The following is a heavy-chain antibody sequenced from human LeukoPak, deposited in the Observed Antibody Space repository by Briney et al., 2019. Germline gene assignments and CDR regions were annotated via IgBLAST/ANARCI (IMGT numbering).Heavy chain of an antibody. Sequence: SETLSLTCTVSGGSISSYYWSWIRQPPGKGLEWIGYIYYSGSTNYNPSLKSRVTISVDTSKNQFSLKLYSVTAADTAVYYCARNRDYVHFDYWGQGTLVTVSS. J-gene: IGHJ4*02. CDR1: GGSISSYY. D-gene: IGHD4-17*01. CDR2: IYYSGST. V-gene: IGHV4-59*01. CDR3: ARNRDYVHFDY.